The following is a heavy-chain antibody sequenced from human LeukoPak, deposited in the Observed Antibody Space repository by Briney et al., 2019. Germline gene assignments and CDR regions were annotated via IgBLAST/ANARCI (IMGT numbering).Heavy chain of an antibody. CDR1: GFTFNSYS. Sequence: GGSLRLSCAASGFTFNSYSMNWVRQAPGKGLEWVSYISSSSSTIYYADSVKGRFTISRDNAKNSLYLQMNSLRAEDTAVYYCARRLTTSGFGYWGQGTLVTVSS. J-gene: IGHJ4*02. V-gene: IGHV3-48*01. D-gene: IGHD4-11*01. CDR2: ISSSSSTI. CDR3: ARRLTTSGFGY.